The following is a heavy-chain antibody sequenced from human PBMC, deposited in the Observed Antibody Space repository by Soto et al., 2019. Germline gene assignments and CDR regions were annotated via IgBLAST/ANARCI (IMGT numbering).Heavy chain of an antibody. V-gene: IGHV3-23*01. D-gene: IGHD3-16*01. CDR1: GFTFSSYA. Sequence: GGSLRLSCGASGFTFSSYAMSWVRQAPGKGLDWVSVISGSGGITYSADSAKGRFTISRDNSKNILYLQMNSLRAEDTAVYYCAKGITDTGGYYYYSMDVWGQGTAVTVSS. CDR3: AKGITDTGGYYYYSMDV. CDR2: ISGSGGIT. J-gene: IGHJ6*02.